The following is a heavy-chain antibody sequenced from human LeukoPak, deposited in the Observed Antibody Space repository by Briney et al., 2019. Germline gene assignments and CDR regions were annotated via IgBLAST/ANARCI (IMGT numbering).Heavy chain of an antibody. CDR3: AKTTVAGTIFDY. Sequence: GGSLRLSCAASGFTFSSYGMSWVRQAPGKGPEWVSAISGSGGSTYYADSVKGRFTISRDNSKNTLYLQMNSLRAEDTAVYYCAKTTVAGTIFDYWGQGTLVTVSP. D-gene: IGHD6-19*01. CDR2: ISGSGGST. J-gene: IGHJ4*02. CDR1: GFTFSSYG. V-gene: IGHV3-23*01.